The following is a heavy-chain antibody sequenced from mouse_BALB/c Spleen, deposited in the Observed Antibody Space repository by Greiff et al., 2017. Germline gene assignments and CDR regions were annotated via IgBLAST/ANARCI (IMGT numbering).Heavy chain of an antibody. CDR1: GYTFTDYE. Sequence: QVQLQQSGAELVRPGASVTLSCKASGYTFTDYEMHWVKQTPVHGLEWIGAIDPETGGTAYNQKFKGKATLTAYKSSSTAYMERRSLTSEDSAVYYCTRDYGSSYYFDYWGQGTTLTVSS. D-gene: IGHD1-1*01. CDR3: TRDYGSSYYFDY. V-gene: IGHV1-15*01. J-gene: IGHJ2*01. CDR2: IDPETGGT.